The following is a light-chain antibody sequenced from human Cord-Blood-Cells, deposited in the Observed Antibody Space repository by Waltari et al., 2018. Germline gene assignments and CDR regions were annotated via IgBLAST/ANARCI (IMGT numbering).Light chain of an antibody. J-gene: IGLJ1*01. Sequence: QYLLPHPPSVSGSAGQSPTLSSTGSRSACGSFHLVFWYQQHPGTAPKLMIYEVSKRPSGVSNRFSGSKYGNTASLTISGLQAEDEADYYCCSYAGSSTYVFGTGTKVTVL. CDR1: RSACGSFHL. CDR2: EVS. CDR3: CSYAGSSTYV. V-gene: IGLV2-23*02.